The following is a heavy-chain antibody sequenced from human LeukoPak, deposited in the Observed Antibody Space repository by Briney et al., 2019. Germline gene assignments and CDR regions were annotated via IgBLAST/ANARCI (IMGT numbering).Heavy chain of an antibody. CDR2: MNPNSGNT. J-gene: IGHJ5*02. CDR3: ARGVSYYYGSVLNWFDP. CDR1: GYTFTSYD. D-gene: IGHD3-10*01. Sequence: ASVKVSCEASGYTFTSYDINWVRQATGQGLEWMGWMNPNSGNTGYAQRFQGRVTMTRNTSISTAYMELSSLRSEDTAVYYCARGVSYYYGSVLNWFDPWGQGTLVTVSS. V-gene: IGHV1-8*01.